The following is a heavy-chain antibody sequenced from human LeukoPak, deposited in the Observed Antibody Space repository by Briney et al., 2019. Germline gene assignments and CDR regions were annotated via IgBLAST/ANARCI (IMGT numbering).Heavy chain of an antibody. CDR2: IYYSGST. V-gene: IGHV4-59*01. Sequence: SETLSLTCTVSGGSISSYYWSWIRQPPGKGLEWIGYIYYSGSTNYNPSLKSRVTISVDTSKNQFSLKLSSVTAADTAVYYCARDRAGPYDFWSGYHGGYYYGMDVWGQGTTVIVSS. CDR3: ARDRAGPYDFWSGYHGGYYYGMDV. D-gene: IGHD3-3*01. CDR1: GGSISSYY. J-gene: IGHJ6*02.